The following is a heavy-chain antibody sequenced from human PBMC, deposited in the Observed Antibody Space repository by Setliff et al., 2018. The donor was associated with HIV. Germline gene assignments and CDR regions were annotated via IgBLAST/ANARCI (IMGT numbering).Heavy chain of an antibody. CDR1: GTFLNTSY. D-gene: IGHD3-10*01. Sequence: KLPETLSLTCAVYGTFLNTSYWTWIRYTPGRGLPWIGQIDHSGSTNYNPSLKSRVTLSVDASKNQFSLKVKSVTAADTATYYCAKKGRYYYGSGVTTDYFDDWGQGTPVTVSS. CDR2: IDHSGST. V-gene: IGHV4-34*01. J-gene: IGHJ4*02. CDR3: AKKGRYYYGSGVTTDYFDD.